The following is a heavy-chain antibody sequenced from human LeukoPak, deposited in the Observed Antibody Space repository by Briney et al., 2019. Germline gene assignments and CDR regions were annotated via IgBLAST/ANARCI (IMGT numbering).Heavy chain of an antibody. Sequence: PSETLSLTCTVSGGSISSYYWSWIRQPAGKGLEWIGRIYTSGSTNYNPSLKSRVTMSVDTSKNQFSLKLNSVTVADTAVYYCARVGSNGWFEDYWGQGTLVTVSS. J-gene: IGHJ4*02. CDR2: IYTSGST. CDR1: GGSISSYY. D-gene: IGHD6-19*01. CDR3: ARVGSNGWFEDY. V-gene: IGHV4-4*07.